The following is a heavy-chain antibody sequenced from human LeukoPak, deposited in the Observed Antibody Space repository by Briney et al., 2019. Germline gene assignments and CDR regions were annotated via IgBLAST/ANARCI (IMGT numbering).Heavy chain of an antibody. CDR3: ARGPNGNWSGLDF. D-gene: IGHD1-1*01. Sequence: PGGSLRLSCTASGFSFSGHWMHWARQPPGKGLVWVSRISPTGSTTSYADSVKGRFTVSRDNAKNTLYLQVNNLRAEDTAVYYCARGPNGNWSGLDFWGQGTLLTVSS. CDR2: ISPTGSTT. J-gene: IGHJ4*02. V-gene: IGHV3-74*01. CDR1: GFSFSGHW.